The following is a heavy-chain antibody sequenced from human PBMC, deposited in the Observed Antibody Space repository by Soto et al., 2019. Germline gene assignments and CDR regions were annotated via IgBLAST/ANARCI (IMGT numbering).Heavy chain of an antibody. D-gene: IGHD3-22*01. CDR1: GFTFSSYA. J-gene: IGHJ4*02. Sequence: EVQLLESGGGLVQPGGSLRLSCAASGFTFSSYAMSWVRQAPGKGLEWVSAISGSGGSTYYADSVKGRFTISRDNSKNTLYLQMNSLRAEDTAVYYCAKDVAPTYYYDSSGYYYVRYFDYWAREPWSPSPQ. V-gene: IGHV3-23*01. CDR2: ISGSGGST. CDR3: AKDVAPTYYYDSSGYYYVRYFDY.